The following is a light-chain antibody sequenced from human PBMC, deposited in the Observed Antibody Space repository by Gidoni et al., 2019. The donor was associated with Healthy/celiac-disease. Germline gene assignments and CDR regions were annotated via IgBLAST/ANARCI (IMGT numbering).Light chain of an antibody. CDR2: KDR. CDR1: ALPKQY. CDR3: QSADSSGTYVV. J-gene: IGLJ2*01. Sequence: SYELTQPPSVSVSPGQTARITCSGDALPKQYAYWYQQKPGQAPVLVIYKDRERPSGLPERFSGSSSGKTVTLTISGVQAEDEADYYCQSADSSGTYVVVGGGTKLTVL. V-gene: IGLV3-25*03.